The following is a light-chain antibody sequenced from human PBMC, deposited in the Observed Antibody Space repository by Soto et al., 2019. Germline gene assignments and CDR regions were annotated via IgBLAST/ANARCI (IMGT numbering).Light chain of an antibody. CDR3: QQYGTSPLT. V-gene: IGKV3-20*01. Sequence: EIVLTQSPGTLSLSPGERATLSGRASQSVSSNYLAWYQQKPGKPPRLLIYGASSRATGIPDRFSGSGSGTDFTLTISRPEPDDFAVYYCQQYGTSPLTFCGGTKVEIK. J-gene: IGKJ4*01. CDR2: GAS. CDR1: QSVSSNY.